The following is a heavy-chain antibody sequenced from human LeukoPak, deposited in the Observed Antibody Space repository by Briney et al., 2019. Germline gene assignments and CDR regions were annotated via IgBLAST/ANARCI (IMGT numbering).Heavy chain of an antibody. J-gene: IGHJ3*01. Sequence: PGGSLRLSCAASGFTFSDAWMSWVRQAPGKGLEWVGNINQDGSEKNFVDSVKGRFTISRDNAKNSLYLQLNRLRVEDTATYFCARDTTHTHYGDAFDLWGQGTLVAVSS. CDR2: INQDGSEK. V-gene: IGHV3-7*01. D-gene: IGHD4-17*01. CDR1: GFTFSDAW. CDR3: ARDTTHTHYGDAFDL.